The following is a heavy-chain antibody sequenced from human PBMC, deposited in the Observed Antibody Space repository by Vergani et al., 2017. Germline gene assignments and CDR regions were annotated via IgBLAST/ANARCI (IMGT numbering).Heavy chain of an antibody. D-gene: IGHD6-13*01. Sequence: QVQLQESGPGLVRPSQTLSLTCTVSGGSISSGRYYWSWFRQPAGKGLEWIGRFYTGGGTSYNPSLKSRVTISVDTSKHQFSLQLSSVTAADAAVYYCARDPLYSTTWPFLLLDMDVWGQGTTVTVSS. J-gene: IGHJ6*02. CDR2: FYTGGGT. V-gene: IGHV4-61*02. CDR3: ARDPLYSTTWPFLLLDMDV. CDR1: GGSISSGRYY.